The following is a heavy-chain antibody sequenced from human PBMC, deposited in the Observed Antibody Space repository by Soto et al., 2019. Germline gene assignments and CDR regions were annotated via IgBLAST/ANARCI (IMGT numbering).Heavy chain of an antibody. V-gene: IGHV3-7*01. CDR2: IKQDGSEK. CDR1: GFTFSSYW. CDR3: ARTSQIFGVAHYYYYMDV. J-gene: IGHJ6*03. Sequence: GGSLRLSCAASGFTFSSYWMSWVRQAPGKGLEWVANIKQDGSEKYYVDSVKGRFTISRDNAKNSLYLQMNSLRAEDTAVYYCARTSQIFGVAHYYYYMDVWGKGTTVTVSS. D-gene: IGHD3-3*01.